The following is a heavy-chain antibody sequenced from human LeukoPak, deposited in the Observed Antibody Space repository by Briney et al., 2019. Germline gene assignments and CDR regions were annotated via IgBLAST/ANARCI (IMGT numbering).Heavy chain of an antibody. V-gene: IGHV3-33*01. CDR3: ARDWKTNSFDH. Sequence: PGRSLTLSCAASEFTFTTYGMHWVRQAPGKGLEWVAFIYYDGSNIYYADHVKGRFTISRDISKNTLYLQMDSLRAEDTAIYYCARDWKTNSFDHWGQGTLVTVSS. J-gene: IGHJ4*02. CDR2: IYYDGSNI. D-gene: IGHD1-1*01. CDR1: EFTFTTYG.